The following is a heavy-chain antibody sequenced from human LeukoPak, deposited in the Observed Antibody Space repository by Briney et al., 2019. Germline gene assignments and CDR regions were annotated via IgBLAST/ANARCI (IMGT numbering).Heavy chain of an antibody. CDR3: AREGDYGDYYFDH. V-gene: IGHV3-74*01. J-gene: IGHJ4*02. D-gene: IGHD4-17*01. CDR2: INSDGSST. Sequence: GGSLRLSCAASGFTFSSYWMHWVRQAPGKGLVWVSRINSDGSSTSYADSVKGRFTISRDNAKNTLYLQMNSLRAEDTAVYYCAREGDYGDYYFDHWGQGTLVTVSS. CDR1: GFTFSSYW.